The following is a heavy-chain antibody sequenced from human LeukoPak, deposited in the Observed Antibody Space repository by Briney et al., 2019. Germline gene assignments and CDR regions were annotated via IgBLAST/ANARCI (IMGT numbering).Heavy chain of an antibody. CDR1: GGSISSSSYY. D-gene: IGHD4-11*01. CDR2: IYYSGST. J-gene: IGHJ6*03. V-gene: IGHV4-39*07. Sequence: PSETLSLTCTVSGGSISSSSYYWGWIRQPPGKGLEWIGSIYYSGSTYYNPSLKSRVTISVDTSKNQFSLKLSSVTAADTAVYYCARGLSNYYYYYMDVWGKGTTVTVSS. CDR3: ARGLSNYYYYYMDV.